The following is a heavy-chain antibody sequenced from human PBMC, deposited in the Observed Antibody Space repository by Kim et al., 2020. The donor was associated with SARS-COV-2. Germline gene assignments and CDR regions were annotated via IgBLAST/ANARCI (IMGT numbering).Heavy chain of an antibody. CDR2: IKDGGVRT. Sequence: IKDGGVRTHYADSVKGRFTISRDNSKNTLFLHMNSLRADDTAVYYCEASDYWGQGSLVTVSS. CDR3: EASDY. V-gene: IGHV3-23*01. J-gene: IGHJ4*02.